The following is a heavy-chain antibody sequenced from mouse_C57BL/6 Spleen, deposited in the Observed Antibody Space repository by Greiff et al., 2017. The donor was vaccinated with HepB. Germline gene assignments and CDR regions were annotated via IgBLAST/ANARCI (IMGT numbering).Heavy chain of an antibody. CDR2: ISGGGGNT. Sequence: DVKLVESGGGLVKPGGSLKLSCAASGFTFSSYTMSWVRQTPEKRLEWVATISGGGGNTYYPDSVKGRFTISRDNAKNTLYLQMSSLRSEDTALYYCARHGSWFAYWGQGTLVTVSA. CDR1: GFTFSSYT. D-gene: IGHD2-2*01. J-gene: IGHJ3*01. CDR3: ARHGSWFAY. V-gene: IGHV5-9*01.